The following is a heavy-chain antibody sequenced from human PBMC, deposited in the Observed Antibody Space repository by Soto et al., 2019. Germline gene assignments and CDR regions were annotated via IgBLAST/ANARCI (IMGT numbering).Heavy chain of an antibody. Sequence: SCKASGYTFTSYYMHWVRQAPGKGLEWVALIWSDGGNKYYADSVKGRFTISRDNSKKTLYLQMNSLRAEDTAVYYCARVFDTYYFDSWGQGNMVTVSS. CDR3: ARVFDTYYFDS. V-gene: IGHV3-33*01. CDR1: GYTFTSYY. J-gene: IGHJ4*02. D-gene: IGHD3-9*01. CDR2: IWSDGGNK.